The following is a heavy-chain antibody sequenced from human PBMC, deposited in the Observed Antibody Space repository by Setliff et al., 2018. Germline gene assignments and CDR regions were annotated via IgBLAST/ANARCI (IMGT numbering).Heavy chain of an antibody. CDR3: ARVSRTIVAARGFDY. CDR2: INPNSGGT. V-gene: IGHV1-2*04. D-gene: IGHD1-26*01. J-gene: IGHJ4*02. Sequence: ASVKVSCKASGYTFTGYYMHWVRQAPGQGLEWMGWINPNSGGTNYAQKFQGWVTMTRDTSISTAYMELSRLRSEDTAVYYCARVSRTIVAARGFDYWGQGTLVTAPQ. CDR1: GYTFTGYY.